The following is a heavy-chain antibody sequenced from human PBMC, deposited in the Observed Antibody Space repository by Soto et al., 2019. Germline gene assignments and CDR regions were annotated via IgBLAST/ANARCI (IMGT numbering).Heavy chain of an antibody. Sequence: EVQLVESGGGLVQPGGSLRLSCAASGFTFSRYWMSWVRQAPGKGLEWVANIKEDGSEEDYVDSVKGRFTISRDNAKNSLFLQMNSLRAEDTAVYYCARDPYDRGGYGAFDMWGQGIMVTVSS. CDR2: IKEDGSEE. CDR3: ARDPYDRGGYGAFDM. V-gene: IGHV3-7*01. CDR1: GFTFSRYW. D-gene: IGHD3-22*01. J-gene: IGHJ3*02.